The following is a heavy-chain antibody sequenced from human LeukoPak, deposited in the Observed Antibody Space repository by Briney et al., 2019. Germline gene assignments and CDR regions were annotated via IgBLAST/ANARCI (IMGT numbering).Heavy chain of an antibody. CDR1: GYRFTSNW. J-gene: IGHJ4*02. CDR2: IYPGDSDT. CDR3: AYGKSYFDY. V-gene: IGHV5-51*01. Sequence: GESLKISCKGSGYRFTSNWIAWVRQMPGKGLEWMGIIYPGDSDTRYSPSFQGQVTISADKSISTAYLQWSSLRASDTAIYFCAYGKSYFDYWGQGTLVTVSS. D-gene: IGHD3-10*01.